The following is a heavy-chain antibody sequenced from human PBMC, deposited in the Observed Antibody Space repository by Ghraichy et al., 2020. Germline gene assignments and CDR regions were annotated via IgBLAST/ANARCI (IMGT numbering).Heavy chain of an antibody. Sequence: SVKVSSKSSGFTLTSSAVQWVRQARGQRLEWIGWIVVGSGDTKYAQKFQERVTMTRDMSSSTAYMELSSLTSEDTAVYFCAIELNLEYWGQGTLVTVSS. CDR1: GFTLTSSA. CDR3: AIELNLEY. J-gene: IGHJ4*02. V-gene: IGHV1-58*01. D-gene: IGHD5-24*01. CDR2: IVVGSGDT.